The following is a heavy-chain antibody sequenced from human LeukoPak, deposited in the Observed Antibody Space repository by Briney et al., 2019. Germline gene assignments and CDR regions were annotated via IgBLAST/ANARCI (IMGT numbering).Heavy chain of an antibody. J-gene: IGHJ5*01. V-gene: IGHV1-2*02. CDR3: TRVDS. Sequence: ASVTLSCTASGYTFTDYYIHWVRQAPGQGLEWMAWINPNSGDGVTINAEKFQFRITMASDKSIRSAHMEMLRLTSDATSDYYCTRVDSWGHGTLVTVSS. CDR1: GYTFTDYY. CDR2: INPNSGDGVT.